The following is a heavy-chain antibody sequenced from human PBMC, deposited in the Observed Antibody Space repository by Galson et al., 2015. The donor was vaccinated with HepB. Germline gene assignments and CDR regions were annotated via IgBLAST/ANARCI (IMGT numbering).Heavy chain of an antibody. CDR2: ISGSAGST. J-gene: IGHJ4*02. D-gene: IGHD6-13*01. V-gene: IGHV3-23*01. CDR3: AKVPFIAAGGSRGIDFDY. CDR1: GFTFSSYA. Sequence: GFTFSSYAMSWVRQAPGKGLEWVSAISGSAGSTYYADSVKGRFTISRDNSKNTLYLQMNSLRGEDTAVYYCAKVPFIAAGGSRGIDFDYWGQGTLVTVPS.